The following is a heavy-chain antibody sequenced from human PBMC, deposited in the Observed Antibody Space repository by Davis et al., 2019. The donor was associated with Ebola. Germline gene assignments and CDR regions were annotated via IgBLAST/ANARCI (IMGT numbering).Heavy chain of an antibody. J-gene: IGHJ4*02. Sequence: GGSLRLSCAASGFTVSSNYMSWVRQAPGKGLEWVSAISGSGGSTDYADSVKGRFTISRDNSKKTLYRQMNSLRVDDTAVYYCARDGQHLGSFDYWGQGTRVTVSS. CDR3: ARDGQHLGSFDY. D-gene: IGHD6-13*01. V-gene: IGHV3-23*01. CDR2: ISGSGGST. CDR1: GFTVSSNY.